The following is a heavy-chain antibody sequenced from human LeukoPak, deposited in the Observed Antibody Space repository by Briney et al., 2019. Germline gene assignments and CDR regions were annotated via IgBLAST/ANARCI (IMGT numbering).Heavy chain of an antibody. J-gene: IGHJ6*02. V-gene: IGHV3-30-3*01. CDR3: ARDLGYCSSTSCFYGMDV. Sequence: SGGSLRLSCAASGFTFSSYAMHWVRQAPGKGLEWVAVISYDGSNKYYAGSVKGRFTISRDKSKNTLYLQMNSLRAEDTAVYYCARDLGYCSSTSCFYGMDVWGQGTTVTVSS. CDR1: GFTFSSYA. D-gene: IGHD2-2*01. CDR2: ISYDGSNK.